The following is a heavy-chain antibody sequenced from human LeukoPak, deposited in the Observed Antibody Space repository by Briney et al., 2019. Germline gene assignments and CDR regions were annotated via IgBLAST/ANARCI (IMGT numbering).Heavy chain of an antibody. V-gene: IGHV4-61*01. CDR3: ARDSYSGTSYDY. CDR2: IYYSGST. J-gene: IGHJ4*02. Sequence: SETLSLTCSVSGGSISSSSYYWGWIRQPPGKGLEWIGYIYYSGSTNYNPSLKSRVTISVDTSKSQFSLKLSSVTAADTAVYYCARDSYSGTSYDYWGQGTLVTVSS. CDR1: GGSISSSSYY. D-gene: IGHD1-26*01.